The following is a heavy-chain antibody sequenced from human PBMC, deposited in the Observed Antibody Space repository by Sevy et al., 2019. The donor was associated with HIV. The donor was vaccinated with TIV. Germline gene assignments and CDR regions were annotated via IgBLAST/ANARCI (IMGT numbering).Heavy chain of an antibody. CDR2: ISSSSSYI. CDR3: ARDLSGQLWFDP. J-gene: IGHJ5*02. CDR1: GFTFSSYS. D-gene: IGHD1-1*01. V-gene: IGHV3-21*01. Sequence: GGSLRLSCAASGFTFSSYSMNWVRQAPGKGLEWVSSISSSSSYIYYADSVKGRFTISRDNAKSSLYLQMNSLRAEDTAVYYCARDLSGQLWFDPWGQGTLVTVSS.